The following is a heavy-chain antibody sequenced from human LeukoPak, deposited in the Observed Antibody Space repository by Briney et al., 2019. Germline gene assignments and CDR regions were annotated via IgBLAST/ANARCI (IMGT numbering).Heavy chain of an antibody. Sequence: SETLSLTCTVSGGSISSGGYYWSWIRQHPGKGLEWIGYIYYSGSTYYNPSLKSRVTISVDTSKNQFSLKLSSVTAADTAVYYCAREESGSYYGAFGYWGQGTLVTVSS. D-gene: IGHD1-26*01. J-gene: IGHJ4*02. CDR2: IYYSGST. CDR3: AREESGSYYGAFGY. V-gene: IGHV4-31*03. CDR1: GGSISSGGYY.